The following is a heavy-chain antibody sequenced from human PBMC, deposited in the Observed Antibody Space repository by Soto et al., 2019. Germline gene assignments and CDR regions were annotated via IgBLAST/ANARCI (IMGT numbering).Heavy chain of an antibody. J-gene: IGHJ4*02. CDR3: VVYGDMDDFDL. CDR1: GGSITSSSYY. V-gene: IGHV4-39*01. D-gene: IGHD4-17*01. Sequence: QLRLQESGPGLVKPSETLSLTCTASGGSITSSSYYWGWVRQPPGKGLEWIGSNYYSGSTYWNPSLKTRVTISLDTSETRFSLNLYSVTAADTAVYFCVVYGDMDDFDLCGQGTLVTVAS. CDR2: NYYSGST.